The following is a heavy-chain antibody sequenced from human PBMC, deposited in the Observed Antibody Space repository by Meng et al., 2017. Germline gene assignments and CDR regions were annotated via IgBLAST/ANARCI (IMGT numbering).Heavy chain of an antibody. V-gene: IGHV4-34*01. CDR1: GGSCSGYY. Sequence: AKLQQGGAGLLKPSAPLFLSCGGDGGSCSGYYWGWIRQPPGKGLDWIGEINHSESTNYNPSLKSRVTISVDTSKNQFSLKLISVTAADTAVYYCARRGIAARTFYYWGQGTLVTVSS. D-gene: IGHD6-6*01. J-gene: IGHJ4*02. CDR2: INHSEST. CDR3: ARRGIAARTFYY.